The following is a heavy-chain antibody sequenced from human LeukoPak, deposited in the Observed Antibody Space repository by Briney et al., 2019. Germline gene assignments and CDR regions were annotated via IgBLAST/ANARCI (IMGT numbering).Heavy chain of an antibody. CDR2: INPNSGGT. Sequence: ASVKVSCKASGYTFTGYYMHWVRQAPGQGLERMGWINPNSGGTNYAQKFQGRVTMTRDTSISTAYMELSRLRSDDTAVYYCARAGITIFAILIDPWGQGTLVTVSS. CDR3: ARAGITIFAILIDP. D-gene: IGHD3-3*01. J-gene: IGHJ5*02. CDR1: GYTFTGYY. V-gene: IGHV1-2*02.